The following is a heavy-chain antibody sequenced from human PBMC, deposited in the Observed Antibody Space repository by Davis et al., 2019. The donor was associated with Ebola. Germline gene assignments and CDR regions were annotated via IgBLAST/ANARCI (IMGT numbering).Heavy chain of an antibody. V-gene: IGHV1-46*03. CDR3: ARGRVPKYPLDV. J-gene: IGHJ6*02. D-gene: IGHD2-2*01. CDR2: INPNDGRT. Sequence: AASVKVSCKASGYTFTNYYMHWVRQAPGQGLEWMGMINPNDGRTIYAQKFQGRVTMTDDTSTSTVYMELSSLRSEDTAVYFCARGRVPKYPLDVWGQGTTVTVSS. CDR1: GYTFTNYY.